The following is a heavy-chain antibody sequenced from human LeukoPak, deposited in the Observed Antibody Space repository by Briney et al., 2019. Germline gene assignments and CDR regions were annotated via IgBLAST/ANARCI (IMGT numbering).Heavy chain of an antibody. J-gene: IGHJ4*02. D-gene: IGHD6-25*01. CDR1: GFTFSSYA. V-gene: IGHV3-30-3*01. CDR2: ITYDGSNK. Sequence: GSLRLSCAGSGFTFSSYAMHWVRQAPGKGLEWVALITYDGSNKYYADSVKGRFPISRDNSKNTLYLQMNSLRAEDTAVYYCAREAEALDYWGQGTLVTVSS. CDR3: AREAEALDY.